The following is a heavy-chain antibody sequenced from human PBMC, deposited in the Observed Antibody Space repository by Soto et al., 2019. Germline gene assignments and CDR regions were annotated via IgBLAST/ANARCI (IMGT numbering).Heavy chain of an antibody. J-gene: IGHJ4*02. V-gene: IGHV4-31*03. CDR3: ARASITMVRGVIADY. Sequence: PSETLSLTCTVSGGSISSGGYYWSWIRQHPGKGLEWIGYIYYSGSTYYNPSLKSRVTISVDTSKNQFSLKLSSVTAADTAVYYCARASITMVRGVIADYWGQGTLVTVSS. CDR1: GGSISSGGYY. D-gene: IGHD3-10*01. CDR2: IYYSGST.